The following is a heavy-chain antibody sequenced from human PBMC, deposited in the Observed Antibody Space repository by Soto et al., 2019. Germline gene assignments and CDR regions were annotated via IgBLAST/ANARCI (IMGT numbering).Heavy chain of an antibody. D-gene: IGHD3-16*02. V-gene: IGHV3-23*01. CDR3: AKDQGVAYYDYIWGSYPWY. Sequence: EVQLLESGGGLVQPGGSLRLSCAASGFTFSSYAMSWVRQAPGKGLEWVSAISGSGGSTYYADSVKGRFTISRDNSKNTLYLQMNSLRAEDTAVYYCAKDQGVAYYDYIWGSYPWYWGQGTLVTVSS. CDR1: GFTFSSYA. CDR2: ISGSGGST. J-gene: IGHJ4*02.